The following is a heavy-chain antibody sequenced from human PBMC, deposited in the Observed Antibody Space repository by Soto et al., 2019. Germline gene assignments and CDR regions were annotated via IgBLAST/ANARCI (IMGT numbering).Heavy chain of an antibody. V-gene: IGHV3-11*05. Sequence: QVQLVESGGGLVKPGGSLRLSCAASGFTFSDYYMSWIHQAPGKGLEWVSYISSSSSYTNYADSVKGRFTISRDNAKNSLYLQMNSLRAEDTAVYYCARTIAAAGGRRYFDLWGRGTLVTVSS. CDR2: ISSSSSYT. D-gene: IGHD6-13*01. CDR1: GFTFSDYY. CDR3: ARTIAAAGGRRYFDL. J-gene: IGHJ2*01.